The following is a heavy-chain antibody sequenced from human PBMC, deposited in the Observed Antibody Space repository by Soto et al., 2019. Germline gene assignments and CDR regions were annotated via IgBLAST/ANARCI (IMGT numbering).Heavy chain of an antibody. Sequence: QVQLQESGPGLVKSSQTLSLTCTVSGGSISSGGNYWSWIRQHPGKGLEWIGYIYHSGSTYYNPSLKSRVTLSVDTSKNQFSLKLNSVTAADTAVYYCARARMVRGVIYYYGMDVWGQGTTVTVSS. CDR2: IYHSGST. J-gene: IGHJ6*02. CDR1: GGSISSGGNY. V-gene: IGHV4-31*03. D-gene: IGHD3-10*01. CDR3: ARARMVRGVIYYYGMDV.